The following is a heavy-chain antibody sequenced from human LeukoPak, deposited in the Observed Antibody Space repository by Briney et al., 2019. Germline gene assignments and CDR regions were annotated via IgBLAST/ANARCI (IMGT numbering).Heavy chain of an antibody. J-gene: IGHJ6*02. V-gene: IGHV3-30*04. CDR2: RSYDGSNE. CDR3: ARDMRGDYGDYSSSDYYYGMDV. Sequence: PGGSLRPSCAASGFTFRNYVIHWVRQAPGKGLEWVAVRSYDGSNEYYADSVKGRFTISRDNSKNTLNLQMNSLRAEDTAVYYCARDMRGDYGDYSSSDYYYGMDVWGQGTTVTVSS. CDR1: GFTFRNYV. D-gene: IGHD4-17*01.